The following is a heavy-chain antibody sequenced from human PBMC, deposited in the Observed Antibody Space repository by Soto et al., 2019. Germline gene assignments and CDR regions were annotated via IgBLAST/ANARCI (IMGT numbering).Heavy chain of an antibody. D-gene: IGHD4-17*01. V-gene: IGHV5-51*01. CDR2: IYPGDSDT. CDR3: ARHNDYGDYYYYYMDV. Sequence: GESLKLSCKGSGYSFTSYWIGWVRQMPGKGLEWMGIIYPGDSDTRYSPSFQGQVTISADKSISTAYLQWSSLKASDTAMYYCARHNDYGDYYYYYMDVWGKGTTVTVSS. J-gene: IGHJ6*03. CDR1: GYSFTSYW.